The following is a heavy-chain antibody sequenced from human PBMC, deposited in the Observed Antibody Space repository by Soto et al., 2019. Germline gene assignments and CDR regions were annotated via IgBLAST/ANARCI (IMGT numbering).Heavy chain of an antibody. CDR1: GGTFNSRST. J-gene: IGHJ3*02. V-gene: IGHV1-69*08. D-gene: IGHD1-1*01. Sequence: QVQLVQSGPEVKKPGSSVKVSCKTSGGTFNSRSTISWVRQAPGQGLEWMGRIIPFLGLTNYAQTFQGRVTITADKSTNTAYMEMSGLRSEDTAVYYCAREHGIVVVPVHDVFEIWCQGTVVTVS. CDR3: AREHGIVVVPVHDVFEI. CDR2: IIPFLGLT.